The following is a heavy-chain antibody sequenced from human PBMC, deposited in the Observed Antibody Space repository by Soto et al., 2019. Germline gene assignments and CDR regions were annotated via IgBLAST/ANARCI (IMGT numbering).Heavy chain of an antibody. Sequence: ASVKVSCKVSGYTLTELSMHWVRQAPGKGLEWMGGFDPEDGETIYAQKFQGRVTMTEDTSTDTAYMELSSLRSEDTAVYYCATDRSLPGTIFEVAEYYFDYWGQGTLVTVSS. CDR2: FDPEDGET. V-gene: IGHV1-24*01. CDR1: GYTLTELS. CDR3: ATDRSLPGTIFEVAEYYFDY. J-gene: IGHJ4*02. D-gene: IGHD3-3*01.